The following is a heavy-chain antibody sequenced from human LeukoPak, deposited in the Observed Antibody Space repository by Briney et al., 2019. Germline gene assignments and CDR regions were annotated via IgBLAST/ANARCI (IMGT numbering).Heavy chain of an antibody. CDR3: ARGWLWGQLQFDY. V-gene: IGHV4-31*03. CDR2: VYYSGST. Sequence: SQTLSLTCTVSGGSISSGGYYWSWIRQHPGKGLEWIGYVYYSGSTYYNPSLKSRVTISVDTSKNQFSLKLSSVTAADTAVYYCARGWLWGQLQFDYWGQGTLVTVSS. J-gene: IGHJ4*02. D-gene: IGHD3-16*01. CDR1: GGSISSGGYY.